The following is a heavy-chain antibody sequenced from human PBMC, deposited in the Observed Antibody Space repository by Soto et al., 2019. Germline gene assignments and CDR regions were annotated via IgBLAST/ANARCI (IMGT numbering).Heavy chain of an antibody. Sequence: PAGSLGISYSASGFTVSISVMSWVRPSPLNWLEWVGLIKSRADGETKDYGAPVRGRFTISRDDSKNTLYLQMNSLKTEDTAIYYCTVIKRRDQYSTYGYRLDPWGPGNLVNGSS. D-gene: IGHD6-6*01. CDR1: GFTVSISV. CDR2: IKSRADGETK. J-gene: IGHJ5*02. CDR3: TVIKRRDQYSTYGYRLDP. V-gene: IGHV3-15*01.